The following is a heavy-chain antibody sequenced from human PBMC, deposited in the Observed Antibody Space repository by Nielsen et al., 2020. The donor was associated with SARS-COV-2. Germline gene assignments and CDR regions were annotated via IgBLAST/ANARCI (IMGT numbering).Heavy chain of an antibody. CDR1: GFTFDAYA. D-gene: IGHD2/OR15-2a*01. Sequence: SLKISCAASGFTFDAYAMHWVRQAPGKGLEWVSGISWNSGSIGYADSVKGRFTISRDNAKNSLYLQMNSLRAEDTALYYCAKGIKIGVIVPGGFDYWGQGTLVTVSS. J-gene: IGHJ4*02. V-gene: IGHV3-9*01. CDR2: ISWNSGSI. CDR3: AKGIKIGVIVPGGFDY.